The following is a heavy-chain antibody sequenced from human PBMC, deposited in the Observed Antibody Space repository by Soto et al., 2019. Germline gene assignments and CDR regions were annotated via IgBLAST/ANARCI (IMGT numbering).Heavy chain of an antibody. CDR1: GCTFSSYG. CDR2: IWYDGSNK. D-gene: IGHD1-26*01. V-gene: IGHV3-33*01. CDR3: ARDLNGATQFG. J-gene: IGHJ4*02. Sequence: GGCLRLSCAAAGCTFSSYGMHWVRQAPGKGLEWVAVIWYDGSNKYYADSVKGRFTISRDNSKNTLYLQMNSLRAEDTAVYYCARDLNGATQFGWGQGTLVTVSS.